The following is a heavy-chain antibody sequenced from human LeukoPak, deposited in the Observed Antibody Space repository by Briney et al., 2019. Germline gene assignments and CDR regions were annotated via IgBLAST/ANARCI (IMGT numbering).Heavy chain of an antibody. CDR1: GFTFSSYS. CDR3: ARDDFFDI. CDR2: ISSSSSTI. J-gene: IGHJ3*02. D-gene: IGHD3/OR15-3a*01. Sequence: GGSLRLSCAASGFTFSSYSMNWVRQAPGKGLEWVSYISSSSSTIYYADSVKGRFTISRDNSRNTVYLQMSSLRAEDTAVYYCARDDFFDIWGQGTMVTVSS. V-gene: IGHV3-48*01.